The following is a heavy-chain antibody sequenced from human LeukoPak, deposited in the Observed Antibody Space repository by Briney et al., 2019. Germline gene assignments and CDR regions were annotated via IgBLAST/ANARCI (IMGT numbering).Heavy chain of an antibody. J-gene: IGHJ4*02. CDR1: GFSFSSYA. CDR3: ARVEVGAGVVDY. CDR2: ISGSGDNT. V-gene: IGHV3-23*01. D-gene: IGHD1-26*01. Sequence: GGSLKLSCAASGFSFSSYAMSWVRQAPGKELEWVSSISGSGDNTYCAESVKGRFTISRDNSKNTLYLQMNSLRAEDTAVYYCARVEVGAGVVDYWGQGTLVTVSS.